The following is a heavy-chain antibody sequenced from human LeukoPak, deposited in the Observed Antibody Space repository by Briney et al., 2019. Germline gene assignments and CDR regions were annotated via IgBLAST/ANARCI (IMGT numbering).Heavy chain of an antibody. CDR1: GFTFSSYM. Sequence: PGGSLRLSCAASGFTFSSYMMNWVRQAPGKGLEWVSSINSGSTYTYYTESVKGRFNVSRDNAKNSLFLQMNSLRAEDTAIYYCARSLTTLTYEGYWGQGTLVTVSS. V-gene: IGHV3-21*01. CDR3: ARSLTTLTYEGY. CDR2: INSGSTYT. J-gene: IGHJ4*02. D-gene: IGHD1-1*01.